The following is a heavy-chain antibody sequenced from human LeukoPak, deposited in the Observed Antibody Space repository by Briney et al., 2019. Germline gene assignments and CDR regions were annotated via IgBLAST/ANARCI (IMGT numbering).Heavy chain of an antibody. CDR1: GFTFSSYG. J-gene: IGHJ4*02. CDR3: ARAHYDTSYCSSTSCYLQIQLKEHFDY. Sequence: QTGGSLRLSCAASGFTFSSYGMHWVRQAPGKGLEWVAVIWYDGSNKYYADSVKGRFTISRDNSKNTLYLQMNSLRAEDTAVYYCARAHYDTSYCSSTSCYLQIQLKEHFDYWGQGTLVTVSS. D-gene: IGHD2-2*01. CDR2: IWYDGSNK. V-gene: IGHV3-33*01.